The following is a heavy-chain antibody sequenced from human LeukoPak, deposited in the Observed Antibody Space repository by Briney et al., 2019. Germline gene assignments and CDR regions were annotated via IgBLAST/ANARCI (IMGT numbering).Heavy chain of an antibody. D-gene: IGHD6-13*01. Sequence: GGSLRLSCAASGFTVSGNYMSWFRQAPGKGLECVAVIYSGGDTYYADSVKGRFTISRDKSKNTLYLQMNSLRAEDTAVYYCAKEQQLVGGGLDYWGQGTLVTVSS. CDR3: AKEQQLVGGGLDY. V-gene: IGHV3-53*05. J-gene: IGHJ4*02. CDR1: GFTVSGNY. CDR2: IYSGGDT.